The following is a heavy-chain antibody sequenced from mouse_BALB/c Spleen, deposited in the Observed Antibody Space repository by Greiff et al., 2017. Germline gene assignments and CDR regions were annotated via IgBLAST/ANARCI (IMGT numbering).Heavy chain of an antibody. CDR2: ISNGGGST. CDR1: GFTFSSYT. D-gene: IGHD4-1*01. Sequence: EVQGVESGGGLVQPGGSLKLSCAASGFTFSSYTMSWVRQTPEKRLEWVAYISNGGGSTYYPDTVKGRFTISRDNAKNTLYLQMSSLKSEDTAMYYCARENWYYFDYWGQGTTLTVSS. J-gene: IGHJ2*01. CDR3: ARENWYYFDY. V-gene: IGHV5-12-2*01.